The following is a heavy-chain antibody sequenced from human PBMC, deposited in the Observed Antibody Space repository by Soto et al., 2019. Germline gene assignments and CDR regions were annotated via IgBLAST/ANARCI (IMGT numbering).Heavy chain of an antibody. D-gene: IGHD4-17*01. CDR1: GFTFSSYA. V-gene: IGHV3-30*18. CDR3: AKXRTRYDYGDYLDYGMDV. CDR2: ISYDGSNK. Sequence: GGSLRLSCAASGFTFSSYAMHWVRQAPGKGLEWVAAISYDGSNKYYADSVKGRFTISRDNSKNTPYLQMNSLRAEDTAVYYCAKXRTRYDYGDYLDYGMDVWGQGTTVTVSS. J-gene: IGHJ6*02.